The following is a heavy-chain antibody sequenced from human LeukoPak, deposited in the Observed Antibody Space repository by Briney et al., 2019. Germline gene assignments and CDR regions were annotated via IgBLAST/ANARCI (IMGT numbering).Heavy chain of an antibody. CDR3: AGVTLYGESVLDY. CDR2: ISGSSHYT. Sequence: PGGSLRLSCAASGFTFSDHYMSWIRQAPGKGLEWVSYISGSSHYTNTADSVKGRFTISRDNAKNSLFLQMNSLRTEDTAVYYCAGVTLYGESVLDYWGQGALVTVSS. J-gene: IGHJ4*02. CDR1: GFTFSDHY. D-gene: IGHD4-17*01. V-gene: IGHV3-11*06.